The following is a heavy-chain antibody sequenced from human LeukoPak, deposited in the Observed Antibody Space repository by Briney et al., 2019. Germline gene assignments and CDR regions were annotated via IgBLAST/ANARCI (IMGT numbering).Heavy chain of an antibody. V-gene: IGHV3-74*03. D-gene: IGHD3-10*01. J-gene: IGHJ3*02. CDR1: GFTFSSYW. CDR3: ARDLPYASGSSDAFDI. Sequence: GGSLRLSCAASGFTFSSYWMNWVRQAPGKGPVWVSRIKSDGRSTAYADSVKGRFTISRDNAKNTVSLEMNRLRPEDTAVYYCARDLPYASGSSDAFDIWGQGTMVTVSS. CDR2: IKSDGRST.